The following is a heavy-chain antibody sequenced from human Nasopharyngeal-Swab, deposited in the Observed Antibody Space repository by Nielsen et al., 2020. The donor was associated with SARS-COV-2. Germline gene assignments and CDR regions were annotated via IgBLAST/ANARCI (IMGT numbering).Heavy chain of an antibody. D-gene: IGHD1-1*01. CDR1: GFTFSSYA. V-gene: IGHV3-23*01. CDR3: AKDWSGTDAGGWFDP. J-gene: IGHJ5*02. CDR2: ISGSGDST. Sequence: GGSLRLSCAASGFTFSSYAMSWVRQAPGKGLEWVSAISGSGDSTYYADSVKGRFTISRDNSKNTLYLQMNSLRAEDTAVYYCAKDWSGTDAGGWFDPWGQGTLVTVSS.